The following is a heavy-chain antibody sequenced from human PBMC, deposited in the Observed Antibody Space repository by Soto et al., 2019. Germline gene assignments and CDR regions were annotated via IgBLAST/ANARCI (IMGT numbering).Heavy chain of an antibody. CDR1: GDSVSSNSAA. Sequence: QVQLQQSGPGLVKPSQTLSLTCAISGDSVSSNSAAWNWIRQSPSRGLEWLGRTYYRSKWYNDYAVSVKSRITINPDTSKNQFSLQLNSVTPEDTAVYYCARGNLLVVRGVITSFDYWGQGTLVTVSS. CDR2: TYYRSKWYN. D-gene: IGHD3-10*01. J-gene: IGHJ4*02. V-gene: IGHV6-1*01. CDR3: ARGNLLVVRGVITSFDY.